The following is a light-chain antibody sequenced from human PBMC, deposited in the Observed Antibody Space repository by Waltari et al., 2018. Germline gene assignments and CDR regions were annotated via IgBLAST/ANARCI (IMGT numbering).Light chain of an antibody. CDR2: EVS. CDR3: SSYAGSNNLV. CDR1: SRAVGGYNS. J-gene: IGLJ2*01. V-gene: IGLV2-8*01. Sequence: QSALTQPPSASGSPGPSVTLSCTGTSRAVGGYNSVSWYQQPPGKAPKLMIYEVSKRPSGVPGRFSGSKAGNTASLTVSGLQAEDEADYYCSSYAGSNNLVFGGGTKLTVL.